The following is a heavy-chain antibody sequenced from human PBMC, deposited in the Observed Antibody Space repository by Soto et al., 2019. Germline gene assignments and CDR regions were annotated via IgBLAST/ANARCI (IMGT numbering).Heavy chain of an antibody. J-gene: IGHJ4*02. Sequence: PSETLSLTCDVSGGSISSSSYYWGWIRQPPGKGLEWIGTIYYSGTTNYNPSLKSRVTVSIDTSKNQFSLKLSSVTAADTAVYYCVRMGVVIRPIFNSWGQGTLVTVS. D-gene: IGHD3-3*01. CDR3: VRMGVVIRPIFNS. CDR2: IYYSGTT. CDR1: GGSISSSSYY. V-gene: IGHV4-39*01.